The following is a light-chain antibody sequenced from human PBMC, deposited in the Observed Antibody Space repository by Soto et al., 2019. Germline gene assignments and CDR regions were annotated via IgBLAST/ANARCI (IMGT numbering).Light chain of an antibody. Sequence: QSALTQPASVSGSPGQSITISCTGTSSDVGGYNYVSWYQQHPGKAPKLMIYEVSNRPSGISRRFSGSKSANTASLTISGLQPEDEADYYCSSYTSSSHVVFGGGTKLTVL. CDR3: SSYTSSSHVV. V-gene: IGLV2-14*01. J-gene: IGLJ2*01. CDR1: SSDVGGYNY. CDR2: EVS.